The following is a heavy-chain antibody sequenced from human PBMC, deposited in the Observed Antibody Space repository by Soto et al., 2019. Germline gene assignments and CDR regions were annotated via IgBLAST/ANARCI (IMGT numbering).Heavy chain of an antibody. V-gene: IGHV1-18*01. Sequence: ASLKVSCKASGYTFTSYGISWVRQAPGQGLEWMGWISAYNGNTNYAQKLQGRVTMTTDTSTSTAYMELRSLRSDDTAVYYCAVYRSSGSNWCVDWGQGTLVNVSS. CDR3: AVYRSSGSNWCVD. D-gene: IGHD6-13*01. CDR1: GYTFTSYG. CDR2: ISAYNGNT. J-gene: IGHJ4*02.